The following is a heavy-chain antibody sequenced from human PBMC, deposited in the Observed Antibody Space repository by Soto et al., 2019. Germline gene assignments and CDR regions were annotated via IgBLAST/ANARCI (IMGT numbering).Heavy chain of an antibody. CDR2: IKHDGSET. CDR3: ARDFATHCSGSTCYPYAY. J-gene: IGHJ4*02. CDR1: GFTVSSNY. D-gene: IGHD2-15*01. Sequence: GGSLRLSCAASGFTVSSNYMSWVRQSPGKGLEWVANIKHDGSETYYVDSVKGRFTISRDNAKNSLFLQMNTLRTEDTAVYYCARDFATHCSGSTCYPYAYWGQGALVTVSS. V-gene: IGHV3-7*03.